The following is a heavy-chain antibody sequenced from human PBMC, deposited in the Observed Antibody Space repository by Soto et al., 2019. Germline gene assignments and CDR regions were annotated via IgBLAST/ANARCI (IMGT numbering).Heavy chain of an antibody. V-gene: IGHV3-72*01. D-gene: IGHD3-9*01. J-gene: IGHJ4*02. CDR3: ARGVGTGGFDY. CDR2: TRNKANSYTT. CDR1: GFTFSDHY. Sequence: GESLRLSCAASGFTFSDHYMDWVRQAPGKGLEWVGRTRNKANSYTTEYAASLKDRFTISRDDSKNSLYLQMNSLKTEDTAVYYCARGVGTGGFDYWGQGTLVTVSS.